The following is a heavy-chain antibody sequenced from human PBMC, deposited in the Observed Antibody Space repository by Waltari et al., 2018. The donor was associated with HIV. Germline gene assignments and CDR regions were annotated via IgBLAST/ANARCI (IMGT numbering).Heavy chain of an antibody. D-gene: IGHD1-26*01. CDR3: ATCGGFSSIHLFFLDV. V-gene: IGHV1-24*01. CDR2: FELVVYET. J-gene: IGHJ6*02. Sequence: QVQLIQSGAEVKKPGASVKVSCKVFGYTLTELSMHWVRQAPGKGLEWMGVFELVVYETISARNFQCRVTITYVTSTDSVYMWLSCLSFVDLAVYYCATCGGFSSIHLFFLDVWC. CDR1: GYTLTELS.